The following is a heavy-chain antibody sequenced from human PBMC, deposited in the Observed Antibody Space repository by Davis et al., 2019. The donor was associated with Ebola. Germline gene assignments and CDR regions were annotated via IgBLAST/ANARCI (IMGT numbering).Heavy chain of an antibody. D-gene: IGHD6-19*01. CDR3: AKGTNRIAVAGMGQNN. CDR2: ISYDGSSK. Sequence: GESLKISCAASGFTFSHYGMHWVRQAPGKGLEWVSVISYDGSSKYYADSVKGRFTISRDNSKNTLFLQMNSLRAEDTAVYHCAKGTNRIAVAGMGQNNWGQGTLVTVSS. J-gene: IGHJ4*02. V-gene: IGHV3-30*18. CDR1: GFTFSHYG.